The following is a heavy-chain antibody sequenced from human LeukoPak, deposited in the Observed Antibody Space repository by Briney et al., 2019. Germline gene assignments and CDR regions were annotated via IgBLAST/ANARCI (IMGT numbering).Heavy chain of an antibody. CDR3: ARAGYCGGDCYSDY. CDR1: GGSFSSYA. CDR2: IIPIFGTA. V-gene: IGHV1-69*01. D-gene: IGHD2-21*01. Sequence: SVKVSCKASGGSFSSYAISWVRQAPGQGLEWMGGIIPIFGTANYAQKFQGRVTITADESTSTAYMELSSLRSEDTAVYYCARAGYCGGDCYSDYWGQGTLVTVFS. J-gene: IGHJ4*02.